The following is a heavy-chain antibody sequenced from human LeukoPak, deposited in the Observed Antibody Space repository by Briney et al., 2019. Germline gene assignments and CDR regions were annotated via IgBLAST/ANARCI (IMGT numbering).Heavy chain of an antibody. Sequence: VGSLRLSYATPGFTFSSFAMHSVRQAPGKGLEWLALIWFDGSSKNYTDSVEGRFTISRDNSKNTLFLQMNSLRAEDTAVYYCARGFYRVRHDQSTYYFVHWGQGTLVTVSS. CDR3: ARGFYRVRHDQSTYYFVH. CDR1: GFTFSSFA. J-gene: IGHJ4*02. D-gene: IGHD3-16*02. V-gene: IGHV3-33*01. CDR2: IWFDGSSK.